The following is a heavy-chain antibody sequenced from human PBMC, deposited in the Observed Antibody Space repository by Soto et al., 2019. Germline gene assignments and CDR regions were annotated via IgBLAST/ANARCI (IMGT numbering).Heavy chain of an antibody. J-gene: IGHJ6*02. D-gene: IGHD3-3*01. CDR3: ARGRGVDFWSGYRPPYYYGMDV. CDR2: INHSGST. V-gene: IGHV4-34*01. Sequence: GTLSLTCAVYGGSFSCYYWSWIRQPPGKGLEWIGEINHSGSTNYNPSLKSRVTISVDTSKNQFSLKLSSVTAADTAVYYCARGRGVDFWSGYRPPYYYGMDVWGQGTTVTVSS. CDR1: GGSFSCYY.